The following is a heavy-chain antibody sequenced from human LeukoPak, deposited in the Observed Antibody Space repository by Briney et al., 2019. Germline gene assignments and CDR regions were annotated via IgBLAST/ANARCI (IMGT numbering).Heavy chain of an antibody. CDR1: GYSFTSYW. D-gene: IGHD6-25*01. J-gene: IGHJ5*02. CDR3: ARHAEVAALSWFDP. V-gene: IGHV5-51*07. Sequence: GESLKISCKGSGYSFTSYWIGWVHQMPGKGLEWMGIIYPGDSDTRYSPSFQGQVTISADKSISTAYLQRSSLKASDTAMYYCARHAEVAALSWFDPWGQGTLVTVSS. CDR2: IYPGDSDT.